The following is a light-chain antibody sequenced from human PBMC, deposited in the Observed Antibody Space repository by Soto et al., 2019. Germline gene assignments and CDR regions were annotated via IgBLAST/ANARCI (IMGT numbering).Light chain of an antibody. Sequence: DIQMTQSPSTLSASVGDRVTITCRASQSISSWLAWYQQKPGKAPKLLIYDASSLESGVPSRFSGGGSGTEFTLTVSSLQPDDFATYYCQLGLTFGGGTKVEIK. CDR3: QLGLT. CDR1: QSISSW. CDR2: DAS. V-gene: IGKV1-5*01. J-gene: IGKJ4*01.